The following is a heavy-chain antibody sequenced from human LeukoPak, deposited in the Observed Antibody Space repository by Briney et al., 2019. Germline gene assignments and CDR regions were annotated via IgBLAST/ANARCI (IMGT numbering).Heavy chain of an antibody. J-gene: IGHJ5*02. CDR3: VRQPPGVYDTTQNWFDP. V-gene: IGHV5-10-1*01. CDR1: RYSFPSYW. D-gene: IGHD3-22*01. CDR2: IAPSDSYT. Sequence: MPGESLKISCKVSRYSFPSYWITWVRQVPGKGLEWMGRIAPSDSYTNYNPSFEGHVTMSVEKSITTVYLQWSSLKASHTAMYYCVRQPPGVYDTTQNWFDPWGQGTLVTVSS.